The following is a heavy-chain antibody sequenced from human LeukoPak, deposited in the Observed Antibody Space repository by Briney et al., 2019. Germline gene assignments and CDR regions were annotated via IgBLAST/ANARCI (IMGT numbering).Heavy chain of an antibody. CDR1: GFAFSNYA. D-gene: IGHD3-10*01. CDR3: AKAVRSMVTGGGYFDS. Sequence: AGGSLRLSCAASGFAFSNYAMSWVRQAPGKGLEWVSSLSGGGDSRYYADSVMGRFTISRDNSKNTLYLQMNSLRAEDTAVYYCAKAVRSMVTGGGYFDSWGQGTLVTVSP. CDR2: LSGGGDSR. V-gene: IGHV3-23*01. J-gene: IGHJ4*02.